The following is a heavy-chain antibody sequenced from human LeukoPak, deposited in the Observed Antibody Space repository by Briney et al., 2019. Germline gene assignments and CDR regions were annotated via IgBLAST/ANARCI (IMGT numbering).Heavy chain of an antibody. J-gene: IGHJ6*02. Sequence: SETLSLTCAVSGGSISSSNWWSWVRQPPGKGLEWIGEIYHSGSTNYNPSLKSRVTISVDKSKNQFSLKLSSVTAADTAVYYCAKNGPYREDYGMDVWGQGTTVTVSS. D-gene: IGHD3-16*02. CDR1: GGSISSSNW. V-gene: IGHV4-4*02. CDR2: IYHSGST. CDR3: AKNGPYREDYGMDV.